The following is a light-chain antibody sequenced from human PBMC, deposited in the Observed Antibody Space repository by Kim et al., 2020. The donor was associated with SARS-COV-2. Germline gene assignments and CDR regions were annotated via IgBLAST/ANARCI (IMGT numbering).Light chain of an antibody. V-gene: IGKV3-11*01. Sequence: SPGERATRSCRASQSVNNYLAWYQQKPGQAPRLLIYDTSNRATGIPARFSGSGSGTDFTLTISSLEPEDFAVYYCQQRATWPPWTFGQGTKVDIK. CDR2: DTS. CDR3: QQRATWPPWT. CDR1: QSVNNY. J-gene: IGKJ1*01.